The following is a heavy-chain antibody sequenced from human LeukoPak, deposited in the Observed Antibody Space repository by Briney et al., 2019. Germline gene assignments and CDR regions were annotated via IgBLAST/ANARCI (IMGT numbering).Heavy chain of an antibody. CDR1: GFTFSSYG. J-gene: IGHJ4*02. D-gene: IGHD3-16*02. V-gene: IGHV3-30*18. CDR3: AKGDDYVWGSYRSFPFDY. CDR2: ISYDGSNK. Sequence: GGSLRLSCAASGFTFSSYGMHWVRQAPGKGLEWVAVISYDGSNKHYADSVKGRFTISRDNSKNTLYLQMNSLRAEDTAVYYCAKGDDYVWGSYRSFPFDYWGQGTLVTVSS.